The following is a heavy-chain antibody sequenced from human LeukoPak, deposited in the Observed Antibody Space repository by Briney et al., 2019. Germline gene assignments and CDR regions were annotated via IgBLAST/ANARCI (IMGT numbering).Heavy chain of an antibody. J-gene: IGHJ4*02. D-gene: IGHD3-3*01. CDR1: GFTFDDYA. CDR2: ISWDGGST. Sequence: GGSLRLSCAASGFTFDDYAMRWVRHAPGKGLEWVSLISWDGGSTYYADSVKGRFTISRDNSKNSLYLQMNSLRAEDTALYYCAKDLGITIFGGYDYWGQGTLVTVSS. V-gene: IGHV3-43D*03. CDR3: AKDLGITIFGGYDY.